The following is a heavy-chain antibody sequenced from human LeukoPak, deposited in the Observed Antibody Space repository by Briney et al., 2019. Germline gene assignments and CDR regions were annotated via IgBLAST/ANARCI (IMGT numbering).Heavy chain of an antibody. CDR3: ARGTGIVGALRYFDY. CDR1: GFTFSSYW. CDR2: IKQDGSEK. V-gene: IGHV3-7*01. J-gene: IGHJ4*02. D-gene: IGHD1-26*01. Sequence: EGSLRLSCAAPGFTFSSYWMSWVRQAPGKGLEWVANIKQDGSEKYYVDSVKGRFTISRDNAKNSLYLQMNSLRAEDTAVYYCARGTGIVGALRYFDYWGQGTLVTVSS.